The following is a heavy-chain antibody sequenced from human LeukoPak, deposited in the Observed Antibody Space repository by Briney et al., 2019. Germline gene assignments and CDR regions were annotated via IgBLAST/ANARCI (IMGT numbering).Heavy chain of an antibody. CDR2: IYYSGST. J-gene: IGHJ3*02. Sequence: SETLSLTCTVSGGSISSSNYYWGWIRQPPGKGLEWIGSIYYSGSTNYNPSLKSRVTISLDTSKNQFSLKLSSVTAADTAVYYCARVFHYPRTDAFDIWGQGTMVTVSS. CDR1: GGSISSSNYY. D-gene: IGHD1-1*01. CDR3: ARVFHYPRTDAFDI. V-gene: IGHV4-39*07.